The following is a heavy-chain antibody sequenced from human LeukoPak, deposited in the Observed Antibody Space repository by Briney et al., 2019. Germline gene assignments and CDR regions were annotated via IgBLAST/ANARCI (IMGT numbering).Heavy chain of an antibody. CDR1: GGSINSNNYC. D-gene: IGHD3-22*01. J-gene: IGHJ4*02. Sequence: SETLSLTCTVSGGSINSNNYCWAWIRQTPGKGLEWIGRMYYSGTTYYNPSLKSRVTISVDTSKNQFSLKLSSVTAADTAVYYCARHLDHYDTSGYYSPYFDFWGQGTLVTVSS. CDR3: ARHLDHYDTSGYYSPYFDF. V-gene: IGHV4-39*01. CDR2: MYYSGTT.